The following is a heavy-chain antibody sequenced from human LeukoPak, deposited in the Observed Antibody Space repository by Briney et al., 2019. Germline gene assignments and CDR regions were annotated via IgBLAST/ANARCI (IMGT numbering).Heavy chain of an antibody. V-gene: IGHV3-23*01. CDR1: GFTFSSYA. J-gene: IGHJ4*02. Sequence: GGSLRLSCAASGFTFSSYAMSWVRQAPGKGLEWVSVISGSGGLTYYADSVKGRFTISRDNSKNTLYLQMNSLRADDTAVYYCARDLRRDCSTTTCYAFDYWGQGTLVTVSS. D-gene: IGHD2-2*01. CDR3: ARDLRRDCSTTTCYAFDY. CDR2: ISGSGGLT.